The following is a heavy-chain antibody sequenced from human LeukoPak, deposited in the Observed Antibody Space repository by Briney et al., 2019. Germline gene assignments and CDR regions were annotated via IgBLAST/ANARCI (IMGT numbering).Heavy chain of an antibody. D-gene: IGHD3-22*01. CDR3: ARGSTYYESSGQVPFDY. Sequence: SQTLSLTCAISGDSVSSNSAAWNWIRQSPSRGLEWLGRTYYRSKWYSYYAASVKSRITINPDTSKNQFSLQLKSVTPEDTAVYYCARGSTYYESSGQVPFDYWGQGTLVTVSS. CDR1: GDSVSSNSAA. J-gene: IGHJ4*02. CDR2: TYYRSKWYS. V-gene: IGHV6-1*01.